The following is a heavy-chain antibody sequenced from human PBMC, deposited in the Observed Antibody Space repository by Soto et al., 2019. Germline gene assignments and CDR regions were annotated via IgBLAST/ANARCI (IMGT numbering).Heavy chain of an antibody. CDR1: RYTLTELS. J-gene: IGHJ5*02. CDR3: ATVFPDTSNWFDP. Sequence: ASVKVSCKVSRYTLTELSMHWVRQAPGKGLEWMGGFDPEDGETIYAQKFQGRVTMTEDTSTDTAYMELSSLRSEDTAVYYCATVFPDTSNWFDPWGQGTLVTVSS. V-gene: IGHV1-24*01. CDR2: FDPEDGET.